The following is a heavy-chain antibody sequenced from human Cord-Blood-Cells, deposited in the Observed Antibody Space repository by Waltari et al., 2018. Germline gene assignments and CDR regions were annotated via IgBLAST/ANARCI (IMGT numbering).Heavy chain of an antibody. Sequence: QVQLQQWGAGLLTPSETLSLTCAVYGGSFSGYYWSWTPQPPGKGREWIGEINHSGSTNYNPSLKSRVTISVDTSKNQFSLKLSSVTAADTAVYYCARRGPGPGYSGSYYYYYYGMDVWGQGTTVTVSS. CDR1: GGSFSGYY. CDR3: ARRGPGPGYSGSYYYYYYGMDV. J-gene: IGHJ6*02. CDR2: INHSGST. V-gene: IGHV4-34*01. D-gene: IGHD1-26*01.